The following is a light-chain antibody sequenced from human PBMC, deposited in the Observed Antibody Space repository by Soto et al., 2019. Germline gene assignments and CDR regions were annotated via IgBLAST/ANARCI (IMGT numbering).Light chain of an antibody. J-gene: IGKJ4*01. V-gene: IGKV3-15*01. CDR1: QFVSTN. CDR3: QQFNNLPPLT. CDR2: SAS. Sequence: EVVMTQSPATLSVSPGERATLSCRASQFVSTNLAWYQQKPGQAPRLLIYSASTRATGIPARFSGSGSGTEFTLTISSLQSEDSAVYYCQQFNNLPPLTFGGGTKVEIK.